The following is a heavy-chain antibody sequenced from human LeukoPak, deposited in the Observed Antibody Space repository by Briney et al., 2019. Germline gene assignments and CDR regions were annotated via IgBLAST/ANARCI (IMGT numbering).Heavy chain of an antibody. V-gene: IGHV4-61*08. CDR1: GGSISSGGYF. CDR2: IYYSGST. Sequence: PSETLSLTCTVSGGSISSGGYFWSWIRQPPGKGLEWIGYIYYSGSTSYNPSLKSRVTISVDTSKNQFSLKLSSVTAADTAVYYCARAGNNWFDPWGQGTLVTVSS. J-gene: IGHJ5*02. CDR3: ARAGNNWFDP.